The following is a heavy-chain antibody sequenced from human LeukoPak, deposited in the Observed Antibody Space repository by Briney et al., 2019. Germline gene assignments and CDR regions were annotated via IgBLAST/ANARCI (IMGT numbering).Heavy chain of an antibody. V-gene: IGHV4-34*01. J-gene: IGHJ3*02. CDR3: ASDSGGRRDAFNI. D-gene: IGHD2-21*01. CDR2: INHSGRT. Sequence: SETLSLTCAVYGGPFSGYYWNWIRQPPGKGLEWIGEINHSGRTNYNPSLKSRVTISVDTSKNQFSLKLSSVTAADTAVYYCASDSGGRRDAFNIWGQGTMVTVSS. CDR1: GGPFSGYY.